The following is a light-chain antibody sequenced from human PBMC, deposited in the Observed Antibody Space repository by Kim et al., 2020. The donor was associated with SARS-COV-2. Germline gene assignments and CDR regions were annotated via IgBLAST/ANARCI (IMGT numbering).Light chain of an antibody. V-gene: IGKV3-11*01. CDR1: QSVRSY. J-gene: IGKJ4*01. CDR2: DAS. CDR3: QQRSNWPLT. Sequence: LSPGERATLSCRASQSVRSYLAWYQHKPGQAPRLRIYDASNRATGIPARFSGSGSGTDFTLTINSLEPEDFAVYYCQQRSNWPLTFGGGTKVDIK.